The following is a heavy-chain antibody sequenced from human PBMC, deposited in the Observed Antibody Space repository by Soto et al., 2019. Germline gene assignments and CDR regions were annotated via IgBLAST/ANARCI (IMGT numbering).Heavy chain of an antibody. CDR2: ISSSSSYI. CDR1: GFTFSSYS. CDR3: ARDWDYGDYPDY. D-gene: IGHD4-17*01. J-gene: IGHJ4*02. Sequence: EVQLVESGGGLVKPGGSLRLSCAASGFTFSSYSMNWVRQAPGKGLEWVSSISSSSSYIYYADSVKGRFTISRDNAKNSLYLQMNSLRAEDTAVYYCARDWDYGDYPDYWGQGTLVTVSS. V-gene: IGHV3-21*01.